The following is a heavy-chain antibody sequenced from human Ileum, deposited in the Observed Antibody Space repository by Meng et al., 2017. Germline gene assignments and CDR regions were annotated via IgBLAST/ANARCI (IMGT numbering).Heavy chain of an antibody. CDR3: ARHIGVPGTRGFDY. J-gene: IGHJ4*02. CDR2: MYHSGTT. V-gene: IGHV4-4*02. D-gene: IGHD6-19*01. Sequence: QVQLKGSGPGLVQPSGTLSLTCSVSGASISSGNWWSWVRQSPGKGLEWIGEMYHSGTTNYNPSLKSRVTISLDTSKNQLSLKLTSVTAADTAVYYCARHIGVPGTRGFDYWGQGTLVTVSS. CDR1: GASISSGNW.